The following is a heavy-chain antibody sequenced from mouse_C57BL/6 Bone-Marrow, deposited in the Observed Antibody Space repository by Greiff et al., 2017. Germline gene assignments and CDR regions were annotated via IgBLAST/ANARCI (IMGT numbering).Heavy chain of an antibody. V-gene: IGHV10-3*01. Sequence: EVQRVESGGGLVQPKGSLKLSCAASGFTFNTYAMHWVRQAPGKGLEWFARIRSKSSNYATYYADSVKDRFTISRDDSQSMLYLQMNNLKTEDTAMYDCVRALLLRYDYAMDDWGQGTSVTVSS. J-gene: IGHJ4*01. D-gene: IGHD1-1*01. CDR2: IRSKSSNYAT. CDR3: VRALLLRYDYAMDD. CDR1: GFTFNTYA.